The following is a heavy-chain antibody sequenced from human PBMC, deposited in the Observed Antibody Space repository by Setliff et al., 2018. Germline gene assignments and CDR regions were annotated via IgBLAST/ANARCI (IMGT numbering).Heavy chain of an antibody. J-gene: IGHJ5*02. D-gene: IGHD1-7*01. V-gene: IGHV3-23*01. CDR1: GFTFSSYA. CDR2: ISGSGGNT. Sequence: HPGGSLRLSCAASGFTFSSYAMSWVRQAPGKGLEWVSTISGSGGNTYYAASVKGRFSISRDNSKNTLSLQMNSLRAEDTAIYYCAKYPSNSVYNYFDPWGQGTLVTVSS. CDR3: AKYPSNSVYNYFDP.